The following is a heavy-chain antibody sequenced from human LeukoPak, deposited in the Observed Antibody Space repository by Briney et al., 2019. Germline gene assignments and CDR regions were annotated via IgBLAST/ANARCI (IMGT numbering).Heavy chain of an antibody. Sequence: SETLSLTCAVYGGSFSGYYWSWIRQPPGKGLEWIGYIYYSGSTNYNPSLKSRVTISVDTSKNQFSLKLSSVTAADTAVYYCARSRSRLGEFDHWGQGTLVTVSS. D-gene: IGHD3-16*01. CDR3: ARSRSRLGEFDH. J-gene: IGHJ5*02. V-gene: IGHV4-59*01. CDR2: IYYSGST. CDR1: GGSFSGYY.